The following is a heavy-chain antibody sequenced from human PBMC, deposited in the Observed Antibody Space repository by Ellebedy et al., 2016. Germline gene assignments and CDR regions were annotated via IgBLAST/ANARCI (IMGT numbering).Heavy chain of an antibody. J-gene: IGHJ3*02. Sequence: ASVKVSXXASGYTFTSYDINWVRQATGQGLEWMGWMNPNSGNTGYAQKFQGRVTMTRNTSISTAYMELSSLRSEDTAVYYCARGRDFWSGSDAFDIWGQGTMVTVSS. D-gene: IGHD3-3*01. V-gene: IGHV1-8*01. CDR3: ARGRDFWSGSDAFDI. CDR1: GYTFTSYD. CDR2: MNPNSGNT.